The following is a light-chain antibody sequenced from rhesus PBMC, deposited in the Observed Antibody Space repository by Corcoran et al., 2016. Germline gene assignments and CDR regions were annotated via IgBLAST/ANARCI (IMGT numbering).Light chain of an antibody. CDR1: ENVNNY. CDR2: KAS. CDR3: QHGYGTPFT. J-gene: IGKJ3*01. Sequence: DIQMTQSPSPLSASVGDRVTITCRASENVNNYLNWYQQKPGKAPKLLIYKASTLTSGVPTRFSGSGSGTDYTFTISSLQPEDVATYYCQHGYGTPFTFVPGTKLDIK. V-gene: IGKV1-74*01.